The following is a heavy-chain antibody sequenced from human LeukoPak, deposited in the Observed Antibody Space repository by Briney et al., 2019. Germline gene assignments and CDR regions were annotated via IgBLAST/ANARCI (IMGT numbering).Heavy chain of an antibody. V-gene: IGHV1-2*02. CDR2: INPNSGGT. Sequence: GASVKVSCKASGYTFTGYYTHWVRQAPGQGLEWMGWINPNSGGTNYAQKFQGRVTMTRDTSISTAYMELSRLRSDDTAVYYCARDLTVTHHIRFLEWLLFDYWGQGTLVTVSS. D-gene: IGHD3-3*01. CDR1: GYTFTGYY. CDR3: ARDLTVTHHIRFLEWLLFDY. J-gene: IGHJ4*02.